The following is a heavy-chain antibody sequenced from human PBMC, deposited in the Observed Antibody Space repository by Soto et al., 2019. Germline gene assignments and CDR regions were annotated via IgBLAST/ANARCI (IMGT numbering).Heavy chain of an antibody. Sequence: SETLSLTCTVSGGSISSSSYYWGWIRQPPGKGLEWIGSIYYSGSTYYNPSFKSRVTISVDTSKNQFSLKLSSVTAADTAVYYCARQTPRMEYQLLYYFDYWGQGTLVTVSS. J-gene: IGHJ4*02. CDR3: ARQTPRMEYQLLYYFDY. D-gene: IGHD2-2*01. CDR1: GGSISSSSYY. V-gene: IGHV4-39*01. CDR2: IYYSGST.